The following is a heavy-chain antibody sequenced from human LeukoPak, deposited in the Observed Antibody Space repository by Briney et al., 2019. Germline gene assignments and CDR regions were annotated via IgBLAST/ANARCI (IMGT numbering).Heavy chain of an antibody. D-gene: IGHD4/OR15-4a*01. V-gene: IGHV3-66*01. CDR1: GFTVSSNY. CDR3: AREIRAGLMVYFDY. J-gene: IGHJ4*02. Sequence: PGGSLRLSCAASGFTVSSNYMSWVRQAPGKGLEWVSVIYAGGSAYYVDSVKGRFTISRDNSKNTLYLQMNSLGVEDTAVYYCAREIRAGLMVYFDYWGQGTLVTVSS. CDR2: IYAGGSA.